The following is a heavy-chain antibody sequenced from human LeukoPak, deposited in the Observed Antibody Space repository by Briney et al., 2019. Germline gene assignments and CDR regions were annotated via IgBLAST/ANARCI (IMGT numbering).Heavy chain of an antibody. Sequence: PSETLSLTCTVSGGSISSSTYYWGWIRQPPGKGLEWIGIIYNSGTTYDNPSLKSRVTISVDTSKNQFSLKLSSVTAADTAVYYCARSLGRWEPLDYWGQGTLVTVSS. J-gene: IGHJ4*02. D-gene: IGHD1-26*01. CDR1: GGSISSSTYY. CDR2: IYNSGTT. V-gene: IGHV4-39*07. CDR3: ARSLGRWEPLDY.